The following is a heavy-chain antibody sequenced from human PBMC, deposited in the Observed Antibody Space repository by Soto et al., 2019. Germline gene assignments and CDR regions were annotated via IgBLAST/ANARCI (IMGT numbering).Heavy chain of an antibody. CDR1: GFTFSDYF. D-gene: IGHD2-2*01. CDR2: ISGSSDNI. V-gene: IGHV3-11*06. Sequence: GALGLWFAASGFTFSDYFMSWIRQAPGKGLEWVSFISGSSDNIKYADSVKGRFTISRDNAKNSLYLQMNSLRAEDTAVYYCVRDSARIVVVPRVDGDNWFDPWGQGTLVTVSS. CDR3: VRDSARIVVVPRVDGDNWFDP. J-gene: IGHJ5*02.